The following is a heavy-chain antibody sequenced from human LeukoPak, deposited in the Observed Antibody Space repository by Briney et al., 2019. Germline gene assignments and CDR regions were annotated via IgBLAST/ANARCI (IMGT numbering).Heavy chain of an antibody. V-gene: IGHV3-7*01. CDR1: GFTFSSYG. Sequence: GRSLRLSCAASGFTFSSYGMHWVRQAPGKGLEWVANIKQDGSEGYYVDSVKGRFTISRDNAKNSLYLQMKSLRDEDTAVYYCARYGSGTSYITNYFDYWGQGTLVTVSS. CDR2: IKQDGSEG. CDR3: ARYGSGTSYITNYFDY. D-gene: IGHD3-10*01. J-gene: IGHJ4*02.